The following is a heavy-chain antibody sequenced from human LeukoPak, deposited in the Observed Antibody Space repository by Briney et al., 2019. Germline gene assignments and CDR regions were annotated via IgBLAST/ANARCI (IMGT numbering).Heavy chain of an antibody. D-gene: IGHD6-19*01. J-gene: IGHJ5*02. CDR2: IWYGGSNK. CDR1: GFTFGSYG. CDR3: AKGGYSSGSDWFDP. V-gene: IGHV3-30*02. Sequence: PGGSLRLSCAASGFTFGSYGMHWDRQAPGKGLEWVAVIWYGGSNKYYADSVKGRFTISRDNSKNTLYLQMNSLRAEDTAVYYCAKGGYSSGSDWFDPWGQGTLVTVSP.